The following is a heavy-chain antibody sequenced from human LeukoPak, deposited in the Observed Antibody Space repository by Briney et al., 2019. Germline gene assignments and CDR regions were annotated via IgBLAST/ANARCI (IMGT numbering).Heavy chain of an antibody. CDR2: IYPGDSDY. V-gene: IGHV5-51*01. D-gene: IGHD6-19*01. CDR3: ARPISSGWGP. Sequence: GESLKISCKGSGYSFTSYWIGWVRQMPGKGLEWMGIIYPGDSDYRDSPAFQGQVTTSADKYISIAYLMWSRLEDSDAAMYYCARPISSGWGPWGQGTLVSVSS. J-gene: IGHJ5*02. CDR1: GYSFTSYW.